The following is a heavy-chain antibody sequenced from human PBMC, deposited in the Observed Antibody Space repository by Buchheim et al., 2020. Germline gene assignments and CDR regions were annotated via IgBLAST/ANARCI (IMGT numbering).Heavy chain of an antibody. D-gene: IGHD4-11*01. J-gene: IGHJ4*02. Sequence: QVQLVESGGGVVQPGRSLRLSCAASGFTFSSYGMHWVRQAPGKGLEWVAVIWYDGSNKYYADSVKGRFTISRDNPKNTLYLQMNSLRAEDTAVYYCARGYSNYGSSYFDYWGQGTL. CDR2: IWYDGSNK. CDR3: ARGYSNYGSSYFDY. V-gene: IGHV3-33*01. CDR1: GFTFSSYG.